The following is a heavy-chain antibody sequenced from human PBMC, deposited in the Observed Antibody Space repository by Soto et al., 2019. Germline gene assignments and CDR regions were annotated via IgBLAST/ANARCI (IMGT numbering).Heavy chain of an antibody. J-gene: IGHJ6*02. Sequence: ASVKVSCKASGYTFTSYDINWVRQATGQGLEWMGWMNPNSGNTGYAQKFQGRVTMTRNTSISTAYMELSSLRSEDTAVYYCASETGYSSSSVYYYYGMDVWGQGTTVTVSS. CDR1: GYTFTSYD. CDR2: MNPNSGNT. D-gene: IGHD6-6*01. CDR3: ASETGYSSSSVYYYYGMDV. V-gene: IGHV1-8*01.